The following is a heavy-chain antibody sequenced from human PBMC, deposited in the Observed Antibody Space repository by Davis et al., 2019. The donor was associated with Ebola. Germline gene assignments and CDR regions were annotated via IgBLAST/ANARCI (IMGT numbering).Heavy chain of an antibody. Sequence: AASVKVSCKASGYTFTSYYMHWVRQAPGQGLEWMGWINPNSGGTNYAQKFQGWVTMTRDTSISTAYMELSRLRSDDTAVYYCARDRARMTTVTTNYYYGMDVWGQGTTVTVSS. J-gene: IGHJ6*02. CDR1: GYTFTSYY. CDR3: ARDRARMTTVTTNYYYGMDV. D-gene: IGHD4-17*01. V-gene: IGHV1-2*04. CDR2: INPNSGGT.